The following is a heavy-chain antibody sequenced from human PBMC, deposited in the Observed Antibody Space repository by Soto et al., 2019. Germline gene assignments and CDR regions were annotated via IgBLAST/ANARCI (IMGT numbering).Heavy chain of an antibody. D-gene: IGHD3-22*01. J-gene: IGHJ3*02. V-gene: IGHV1-18*01. CDR3: AIPAYYYDSSGYKDAFDI. CDR1: GYTFTSYG. Sequence: QVQLVQSGAEVKKPGASVKVSCKASGYTFTSYGISWVRQAPGQGLEWMGWISAYNGNTNYAQKLQGRVTMTTDTSTSTAYMELRSLRSDDTAVYYCAIPAYYYDSSGYKDAFDIWGQGTMVTVSS. CDR2: ISAYNGNT.